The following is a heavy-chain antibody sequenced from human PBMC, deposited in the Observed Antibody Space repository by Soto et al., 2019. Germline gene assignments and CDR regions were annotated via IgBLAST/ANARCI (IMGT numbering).Heavy chain of an antibody. D-gene: IGHD1-26*01. CDR3: AKEFRGSQGGMDV. CDR2: ISYDGSNK. J-gene: IGHJ6*02. Sequence: QVQLVESGGGVVQPGRSLRLSCAASGFTFSSYGMHWVRQAPGKGLEWVAVISYDGSNKYYADSVKGRFTISRDNSKNTLYLQMNSLRAEDTAVYYCAKEFRGSQGGMDVWGQGTTVTVSS. CDR1: GFTFSSYG. V-gene: IGHV3-30*18.